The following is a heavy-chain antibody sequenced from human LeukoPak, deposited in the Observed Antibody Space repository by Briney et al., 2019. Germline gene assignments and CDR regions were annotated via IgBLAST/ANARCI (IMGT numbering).Heavy chain of an antibody. CDR3: AKVMNDSWSGYSTSPHIGWFDP. CDR2: IYSDNT. V-gene: IGHV3-53*01. CDR1: GFTVSSNS. J-gene: IGHJ5*02. Sequence: GGSLRLSCTVSGFTVSSNSMSWVRQAPGKGLEWVSFIYSDNTHYSDSVKGRFTISRDNSKNTLYLQMNSLRAEDTAVYYCAKVMNDSWSGYSTSPHIGWFDPWGRGTLVTVSS. D-gene: IGHD3-3*01.